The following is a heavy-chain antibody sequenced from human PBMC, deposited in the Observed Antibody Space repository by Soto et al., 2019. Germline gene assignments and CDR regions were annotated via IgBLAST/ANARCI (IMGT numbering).Heavy chain of an antibody. Sequence: GPTLVNPTETLTLTCTVSGFSLSNARMGVSWIRQPPGKALEWLAHIFSNDEKSYSTSLKSRLNISKDTSKSQVVLTMTNMDPVDTATYYCASAPHYDFWSGYPTYYFDYWGQGTLVTVAS. D-gene: IGHD3-3*01. CDR1: GFSLSNARMG. J-gene: IGHJ4*02. V-gene: IGHV2-26*01. CDR3: ASAPHYDFWSGYPTYYFDY. CDR2: IFSNDEK.